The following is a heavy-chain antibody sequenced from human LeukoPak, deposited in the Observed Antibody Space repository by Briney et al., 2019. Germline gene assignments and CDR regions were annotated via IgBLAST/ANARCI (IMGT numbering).Heavy chain of an antibody. Sequence: GGSLRLSCAASGFTFINYWMHWVRQAPGKGLVWGSRINGDGRTISYADSVKGRFTISRDNAKNTLYLQMNSLRAEDTAVYYYAKEAAAADFDYWGQGTLVTVSP. CDR3: AKEAAAADFDY. D-gene: IGHD6-13*01. V-gene: IGHV3-74*01. J-gene: IGHJ4*02. CDR1: GFTFINYW. CDR2: INGDGRTI.